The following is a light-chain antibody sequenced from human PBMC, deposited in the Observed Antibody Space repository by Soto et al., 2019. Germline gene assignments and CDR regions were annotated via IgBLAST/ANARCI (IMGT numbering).Light chain of an antibody. V-gene: IGKV1-5*03. CDR3: QHYNSYSEA. CDR1: QTISSW. J-gene: IGKJ1*01. CDR2: KAS. Sequence: DIQITPSPSTLSGSVGDRVTITCRASQTISSWLAWYQQKPGKAPKLLIYKASTLKSGVPSRFSGSGSGTEFTLTISSLQPDDFATYYCQHYNSYSEAFGQGTKGEI.